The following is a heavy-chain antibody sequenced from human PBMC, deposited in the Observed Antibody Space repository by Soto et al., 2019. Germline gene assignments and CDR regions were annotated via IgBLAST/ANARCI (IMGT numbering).Heavy chain of an antibody. V-gene: IGHV4-39*01. CDR2: IYYSGST. Sequence: SETLSLTCTVYGGSISSGSYCWGWIRQPPGKGLEGIGSIYYSGSTYYNPSLKNRVTISVDTSKNQFSLKLSSVTAADTAVYYCARGNSNWFDPWGQGTLVTVSS. D-gene: IGHD1-7*01. CDR1: GGSISSGSYC. J-gene: IGHJ5*02. CDR3: ARGNSNWFDP.